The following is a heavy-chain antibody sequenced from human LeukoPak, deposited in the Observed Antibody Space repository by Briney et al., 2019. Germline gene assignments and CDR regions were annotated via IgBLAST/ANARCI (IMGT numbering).Heavy chain of an antibody. Sequence: PGGSLRLSCAASGFTVSSNSMSWVRQAPGKGLEWVSVIYSGGSTYYADSVKGRFTISRDNSKNTLYLQMNSLRAEDTAVYYCARAKSYDSSGYYGKYYYMDVWGKGTTVTVSS. CDR3: ARAKSYDSSGYYGKYYYMDV. D-gene: IGHD3-22*01. CDR2: IYSGGST. J-gene: IGHJ6*03. V-gene: IGHV3-66*02. CDR1: GFTVSSNS.